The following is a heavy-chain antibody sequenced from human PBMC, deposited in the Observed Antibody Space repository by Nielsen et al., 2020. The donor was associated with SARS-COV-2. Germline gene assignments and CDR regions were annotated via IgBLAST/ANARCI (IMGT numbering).Heavy chain of an antibody. Sequence: GGSLRLSCAASGFTFSSYGMHWVRQAPGKGLEWVANIKQDGSEKYYGDSVKGRFTISRDNAKNSLYLQMNSLRAEDTAVYYCERDSSVVIWSGYPVDWGQGTLVTVSS. V-gene: IGHV3-7*01. D-gene: IGHD3-3*01. J-gene: IGHJ4*02. CDR3: ERDSSVVIWSGYPVD. CDR2: IKQDGSEK. CDR1: GFTFSSYG.